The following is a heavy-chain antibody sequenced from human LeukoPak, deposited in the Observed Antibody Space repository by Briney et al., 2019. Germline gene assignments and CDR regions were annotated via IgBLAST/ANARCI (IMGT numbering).Heavy chain of an antibody. CDR2: MWYDGSRE. CDR1: GFILSTHG. D-gene: IGHD1-26*01. J-gene: IGHJ4*02. CDR3: ARDLSFGSLDF. V-gene: IGHV3-33*01. Sequence: GGSLRLPCAASGFILSTHGMPWVRQAPGKGLEWVAGMWYDGSREDYADSVKGRFTISRDMSKNTLNLQMNSLRVEDTAMFYCARDLSFGSLDFRGQGTLVTVSS.